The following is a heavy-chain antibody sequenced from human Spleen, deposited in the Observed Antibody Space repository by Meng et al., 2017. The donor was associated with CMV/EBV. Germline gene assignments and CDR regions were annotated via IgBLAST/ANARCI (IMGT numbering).Heavy chain of an antibody. CDR3: ARAWGQHGDY. V-gene: IGHV3-69-1*01. CDR1: GFTVSRNY. D-gene: IGHD3-16*01. Sequence: GGSLRLSCAASGFTVSRNYMIWVRQAPGKGLEWVSVIYTIGSTYYADVVKGRFTVSRDNAKNSLYLQMNSLRAEDTAVYYCARAWGQHGDYWGQGTLVTVSS. J-gene: IGHJ4*02. CDR2: IYTIGST.